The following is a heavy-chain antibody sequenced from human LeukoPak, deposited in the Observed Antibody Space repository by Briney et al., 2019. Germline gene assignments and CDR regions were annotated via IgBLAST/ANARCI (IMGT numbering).Heavy chain of an antibody. CDR1: GGSFSGYY. J-gene: IGHJ5*02. Sequence: SETLSLTCAVYGGSFSGYYWSWIRQPPGKGLEWIGEINHSGSTNYNPSLKSRVTISVDTSKNQFSLKLSSVTAADTAVYYCARVQLAGRPAWWFDPWGQGTLVTVSS. V-gene: IGHV4-34*01. D-gene: IGHD6-6*01. CDR2: INHSGST. CDR3: ARVQLAGRPAWWFDP.